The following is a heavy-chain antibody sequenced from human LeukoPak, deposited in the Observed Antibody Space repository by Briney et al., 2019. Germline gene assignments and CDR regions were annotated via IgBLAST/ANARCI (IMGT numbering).Heavy chain of an antibody. D-gene: IGHD3-22*01. J-gene: IGHJ6*03. CDR1: GYTFSNYG. CDR2: ISACNGNT. Sequence: ASVKVSCKASGYTFSNYGISWVRQAPGLGLEWIGWISACNGNTHSALDLQGRVTMTTDTLTSTAYMELRDLRSDDTAVYYCARQYDCSAYYNYNMEVWGQGTTVTVSS. CDR3: ARQYDCSAYYNYNMEV. V-gene: IGHV1-18*01.